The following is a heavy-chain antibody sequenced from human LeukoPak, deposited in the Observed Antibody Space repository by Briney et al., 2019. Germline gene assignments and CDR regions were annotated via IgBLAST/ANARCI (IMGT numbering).Heavy chain of an antibody. J-gene: IGHJ4*02. D-gene: IGHD2-15*01. CDR2: IYYSGST. Sequence: RSSETLSLTCAVYGGSFSGYYWSWIRQPPGKGLEWIGSIYYSGSTYYNPSLKSRVTISVDTSKNQFSLKLSSVTAADTAVYYCARHLGSTDHCSGGSCYFWPFDYWGQGTLVTVSS. CDR1: GGSFSGYY. V-gene: IGHV4-34*01. CDR3: ARHLGSTDHCSGGSCYFWPFDY.